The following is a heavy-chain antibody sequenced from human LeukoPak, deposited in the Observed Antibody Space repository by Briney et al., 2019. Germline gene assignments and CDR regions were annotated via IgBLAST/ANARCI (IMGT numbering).Heavy chain of an antibody. CDR1: GFPVSSNY. CDR3: VGNWFDP. J-gene: IGHJ5*02. V-gene: IGHV3-66*01. CDR2: LFADNTT. Sequence: GGALRLSCVVSGFPVSSNYMSWVRQAPGKGLEGVSSLFADNTTYYADSVKGRFIISRDSSKNTLFLQMKSLRAEDTSIYYCVGNWFDPWGQGTLVTVSA.